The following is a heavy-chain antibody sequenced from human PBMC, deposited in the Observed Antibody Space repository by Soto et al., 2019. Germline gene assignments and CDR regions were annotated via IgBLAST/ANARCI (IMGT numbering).Heavy chain of an antibody. D-gene: IGHD3-22*01. CDR1: GASFSGYY. Sequence: SETLSVTCAVYGASFSGYYWSWIRQPPGKGLEWIGEINHSGSTNYNPSLKSRVTISVDTSKNQFSLKLSSVTAADTALYYCARGYYYESSAWPPGGWGQGTLVTVS. CDR3: ARGYYYESSAWPPGG. V-gene: IGHV4-34*01. J-gene: IGHJ4*02. CDR2: INHSGST.